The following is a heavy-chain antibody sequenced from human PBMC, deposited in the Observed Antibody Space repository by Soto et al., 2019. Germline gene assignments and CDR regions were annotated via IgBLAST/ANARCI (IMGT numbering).Heavy chain of an antibody. CDR2: INAGNGNT. Sequence: QVQLVQSGAEEKKPGASVKVSCKASGYTFTGYAMHWVRQAPGQRLEWMGWINAGNGNTNFSQKFQGRVTITRDTSASTAYMELRSLRSEDTAVYYCARAVAVPADFDYWGQGTLVTVSS. D-gene: IGHD6-19*01. CDR1: GYTFTGYA. V-gene: IGHV1-3*05. CDR3: ARAVAVPADFDY. J-gene: IGHJ4*02.